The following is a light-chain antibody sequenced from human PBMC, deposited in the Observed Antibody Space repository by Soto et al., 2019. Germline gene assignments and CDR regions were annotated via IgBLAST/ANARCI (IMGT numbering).Light chain of an antibody. CDR3: AAWDDNLRGYWV. CDR1: TSNIGSNY. J-gene: IGLJ2*01. V-gene: IGLV1-47*02. CDR2: TDN. Sequence: QSVLTQPPSASGTPGQRVTISCSGSTSNIGSNYVYWYQHLQGTAPKLLIYTDNQRPSAGPDRFSGSKSGTSASLAISGLRSEDEADYFCAAWDDNLRGYWVFGGGTKLTVL.